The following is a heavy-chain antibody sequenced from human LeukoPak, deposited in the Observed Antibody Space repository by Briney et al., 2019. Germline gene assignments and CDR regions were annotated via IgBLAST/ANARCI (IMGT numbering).Heavy chain of an antibody. Sequence: PSQTLSLTCTVSGGSISSGGYYWSWIRQHPGKGLEWIGYIYYSGSTYYNPSLKSRVTISVGTSKNQFSLKLSSVTAADTAVYYCARASYDILTGYAFDIWGQGTMVTVSS. CDR1: GGSISSGGYY. J-gene: IGHJ3*02. D-gene: IGHD3-9*01. CDR3: ARASYDILTGYAFDI. CDR2: IYYSGST. V-gene: IGHV4-31*03.